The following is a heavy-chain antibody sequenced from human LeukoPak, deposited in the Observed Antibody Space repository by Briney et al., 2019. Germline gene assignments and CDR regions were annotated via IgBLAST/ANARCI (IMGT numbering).Heavy chain of an antibody. V-gene: IGHV3-23*01. CDR2: ISGSGGST. Sequence: GGPLRLSCAASGFTFSCYAMSWVRQAPGKGLEWVSAISGSGGSTYYADSVKGRFTISRDNSKNTLYLQMNSLRAEDTAVYYCATELGYCSGGSCYFDYWGQGTLVTVSS. CDR3: ATELGYCSGGSCYFDY. D-gene: IGHD2-15*01. CDR1: GFTFSCYA. J-gene: IGHJ4*02.